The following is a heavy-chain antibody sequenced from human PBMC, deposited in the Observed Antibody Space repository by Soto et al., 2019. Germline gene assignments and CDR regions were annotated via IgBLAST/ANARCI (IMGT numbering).Heavy chain of an antibody. CDR1: GFTFSSYS. CDR3: ARDRGMVRGSQNY. CDR2: ISSSSSYI. V-gene: IGHV3-21*01. J-gene: IGHJ4*02. Sequence: ESVGGLVKPGGSLRLSCAASGFTFSSYSMNWVRQAPGKGLEWVSSISSSSSYIYYADSVKGRFTISRDNAKNSLYLQMNSLRAEDTAVYYCARDRGMVRGSQNYWGQGTLVTVSS. D-gene: IGHD3-10*01.